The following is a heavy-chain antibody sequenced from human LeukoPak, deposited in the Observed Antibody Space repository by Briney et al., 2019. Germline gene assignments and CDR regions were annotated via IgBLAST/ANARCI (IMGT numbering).Heavy chain of an antibody. D-gene: IGHD6-25*01. CDR2: INTDGSRT. Sequence: GGSLRLSCAASGFTFSYYWMHWVRQAPGKGLLWVSRINTDGSRTTYADSVKGRFTISRDNAKNTLYLQMNSLRAEDTAVYYCARDPKADGFDPWGQGTLVTVSS. CDR3: ARDPKADGFDP. J-gene: IGHJ5*02. V-gene: IGHV3-74*01. CDR1: GFTFSYYW.